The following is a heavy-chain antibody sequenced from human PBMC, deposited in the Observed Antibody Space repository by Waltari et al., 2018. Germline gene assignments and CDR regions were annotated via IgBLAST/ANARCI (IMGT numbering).Heavy chain of an antibody. CDR3: AKDRAVAY. CDR2: IRGSGGST. D-gene: IGHD6-13*01. CDR1: GFTFSSYA. V-gene: IGHV3-23*01. J-gene: IGHJ4*02. Sequence: EVQLLESGGGLVQPGGSLRLSCAASGFTFSSYAMSWVRQAPGKGLEGVSAIRGSGGSTYYAVSGKCRFTISRDNSKNTLYLQMNSLRAEDTAVYYCAKDRAVAYWGQGTLVTVSS.